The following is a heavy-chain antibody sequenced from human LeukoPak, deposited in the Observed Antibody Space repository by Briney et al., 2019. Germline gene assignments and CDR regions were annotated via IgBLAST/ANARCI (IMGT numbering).Heavy chain of an antibody. Sequence: GGSLRLSCAASGFTFSSYEMNWVRQAPGKGLEWVSYISSSGSTRYYADSVKGRFTISRDNAKNSLYLQMNSLRAEDTAVYYCARVQTTVTTLGYWGQGTLVTVSS. CDR1: GFTFSSYE. CDR3: ARVQTTVTTLGY. D-gene: IGHD4-17*01. J-gene: IGHJ4*02. V-gene: IGHV3-48*03. CDR2: ISSSGSTR.